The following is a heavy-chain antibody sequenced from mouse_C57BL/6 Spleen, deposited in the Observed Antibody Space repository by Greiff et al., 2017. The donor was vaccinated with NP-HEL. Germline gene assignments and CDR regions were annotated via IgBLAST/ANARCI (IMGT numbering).Heavy chain of an antibody. CDR3: TTTTTVVAGRAY. Sequence: EVMLVESGAELVRPGASVKLSCTASGFTIKDYYMHWVKQRPERGLEWIGRIDPEDGDTEYAPKFQGKATMTADTSSNTAYLQLSSLTSEDTAVYYCTTTTTVVAGRAYWGQGTLVTVSA. D-gene: IGHD1-1*01. CDR1: GFTIKDYY. J-gene: IGHJ3*01. CDR2: IDPEDGDT. V-gene: IGHV14-1*01.